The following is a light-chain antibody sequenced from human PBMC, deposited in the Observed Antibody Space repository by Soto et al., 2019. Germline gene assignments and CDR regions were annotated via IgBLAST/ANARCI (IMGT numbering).Light chain of an antibody. J-gene: IGKJ4*01. CDR1: QSVSSSY. CDR3: QQYGSTPLT. CDR2: GAS. Sequence: EIVLKQSPGTLSLSPGERATLSCRASQSVSSSYLAWYQQKPGQAPRLLIYGASSRATGIPDRFSGSGSGTDFTLTISRLEPEDFAVYYCQQYGSTPLTFGGGTKVESK. V-gene: IGKV3-20*01.